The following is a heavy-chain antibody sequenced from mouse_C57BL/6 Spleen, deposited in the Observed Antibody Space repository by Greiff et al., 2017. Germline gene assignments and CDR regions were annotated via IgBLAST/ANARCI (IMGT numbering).Heavy chain of an antibody. J-gene: IGHJ2*01. CDR3: ARPSDGYYLDY. D-gene: IGHD2-3*01. CDR2: INPSSGYT. V-gene: IGHV1-7*01. Sequence: QVQLQQSGAELAKPGASVKLSCKASGYTFTSYWMHWVKQRPGQGLEWIGYINPSSGYTKYNQKFKDKATLTADKSSSTASMQLSSLTYDDSAVYYCARPSDGYYLDYWGQGTTLTVSS. CDR1: GYTFTSYW.